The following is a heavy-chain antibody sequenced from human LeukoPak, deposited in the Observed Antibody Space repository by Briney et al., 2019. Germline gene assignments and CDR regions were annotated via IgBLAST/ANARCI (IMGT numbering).Heavy chain of an antibody. CDR1: GYTFTSYG. J-gene: IGHJ4*02. CDR2: ISAYNGNT. Sequence: ASVKVSCKASGYTFTSYGISWVRQAPGQGLEWMGWISAYNGNTNYAQKLQGRVTMTTDTSTSTAYVELRSLRSDDTAVYYCARDLRRYDFWSGEGAYDYWGQGTLVTVSS. CDR3: ARDLRRYDFWSGEGAYDY. D-gene: IGHD3-3*01. V-gene: IGHV1-18*01.